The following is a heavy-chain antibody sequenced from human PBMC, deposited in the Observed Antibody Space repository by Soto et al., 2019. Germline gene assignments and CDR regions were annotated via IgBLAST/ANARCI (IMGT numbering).Heavy chain of an antibody. J-gene: IGHJ6*02. Sequence: ASVKVSCKASGYTFTSYYMHWVRQAPGQGLEWMGIINPSGGSTSYAQKFQGRVTITADKSTSTAYMELSSLRSEDTAVYYCANGKEYYYGMDVWGQGTTVTVSS. CDR1: GYTFTSYY. V-gene: IGHV1-46*01. D-gene: IGHD4-17*01. CDR2: INPSGGST. CDR3: ANGKEYYYGMDV.